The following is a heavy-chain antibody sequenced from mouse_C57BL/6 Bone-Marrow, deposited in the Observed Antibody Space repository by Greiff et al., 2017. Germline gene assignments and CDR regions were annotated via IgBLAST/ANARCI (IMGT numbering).Heavy chain of an antibody. CDR2: INPNNGGT. J-gene: IGHJ3*01. CDR1: GYTFTDYN. CDR3: ATRLYYYGSSSFAY. Sequence: EVKLMESGPELVKPGASVKIPCKASGYTFTDYNMDWVKQSHGKSLEWIGDINPNNGGTNYNQKFKGKATLTVDKSSSTAYMELRSLTSEDTAVYYCATRLYYYGSSSFAYWGQGTLVTVSA. D-gene: IGHD1-1*01. V-gene: IGHV1-18*01.